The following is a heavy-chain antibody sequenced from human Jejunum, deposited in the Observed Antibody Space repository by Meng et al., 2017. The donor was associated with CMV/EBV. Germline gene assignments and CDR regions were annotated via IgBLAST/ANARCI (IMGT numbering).Heavy chain of an antibody. CDR3: ARDRIAVSGKVMTDFYYGMDV. D-gene: IGHD3-3*01. CDR1: YA. Sequence: YAMYWVRQPHGKGLEWVAVTSYDGSNQYYADSVKGRFTISRDTSKNTLFLQMNSLRAEDAAKYYCARDRIAVSGKVMTDFYYGMDVWGQGTTVTVSS. CDR2: TSYDGSNQ. J-gene: IGHJ6*02. V-gene: IGHV3-30*04.